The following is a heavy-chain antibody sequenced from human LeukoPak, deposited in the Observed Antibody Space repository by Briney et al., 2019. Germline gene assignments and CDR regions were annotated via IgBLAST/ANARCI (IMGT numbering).Heavy chain of an antibody. D-gene: IGHD3-10*01. V-gene: IGHV4-39*01. J-gene: IGHJ6*02. CDR3: ASGRVTAGVIIKCYYYYGMDV. CDR1: GGSISSSSYY. CDR2: IYYSGST. Sequence: SETLSLTCTVSGGSISSSSYYWGWIRQPPGKGLEWIGSIYYSGSTYYNPSLKSRVTISVDTSKNQFSLKLSSVAAADTAVYYCASGRVTAGVIIKCYYYYGMDVWGQGTTVTVSS.